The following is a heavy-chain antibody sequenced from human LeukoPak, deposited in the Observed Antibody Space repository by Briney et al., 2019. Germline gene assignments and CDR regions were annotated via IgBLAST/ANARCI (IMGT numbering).Heavy chain of an antibody. Sequence: SETLSLTCTVSGGSISSSTYYWGWIRQPPGKGLEWIGSIYYSGTTYYNPSLKRRVTISVDTSKNQFSLKLSSVTAADTAVYYCARASYSSTWGFWGQGTLVTVSS. D-gene: IGHD6-13*01. CDR2: IYYSGTT. CDR3: ARASYSSTWGF. V-gene: IGHV4-39*01. CDR1: GGSISSSTYY. J-gene: IGHJ4*02.